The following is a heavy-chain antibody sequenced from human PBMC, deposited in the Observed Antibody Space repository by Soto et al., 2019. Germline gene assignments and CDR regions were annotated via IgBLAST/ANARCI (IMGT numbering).Heavy chain of an antibody. D-gene: IGHD2-2*01. CDR1: GYSFTSYW. V-gene: IGHV5-51*01. Sequence: GESLKISCNGSGYSFTSYWIGWVRQMPGKGLEWMGIIYPGDSDTRYSSCFQGQVTISADKSISTAYLQWSSLKASDTAMYYCALRVPAARLDAFDIWGQGTMVTVSS. J-gene: IGHJ3*02. CDR3: ALRVPAARLDAFDI. CDR2: IYPGDSDT.